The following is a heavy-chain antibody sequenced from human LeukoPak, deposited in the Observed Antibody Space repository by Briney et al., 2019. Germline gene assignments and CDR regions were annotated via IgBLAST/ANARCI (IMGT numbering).Heavy chain of an antibody. J-gene: IGHJ3*02. CDR3: ARDPNRLVFDAFDI. Sequence: GGSLSLSCAASGFTFSSYSMNWVRQAPGKGLEWVSYISSSSSTIYYADSVKGRFTISRDNAKNSLYLQMNSLRAEDTAVYYCARDPNRLVFDAFDIWGQGTMVTVSS. D-gene: IGHD3-9*01. CDR1: GFTFSSYS. V-gene: IGHV3-48*04. CDR2: ISSSSSTI.